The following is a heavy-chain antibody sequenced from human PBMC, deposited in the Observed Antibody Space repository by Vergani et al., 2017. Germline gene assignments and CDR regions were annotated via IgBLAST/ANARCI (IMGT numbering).Heavy chain of an antibody. J-gene: IGHJ4*02. CDR2: IFYSGTT. CDR3: ASMTTALLFGY. V-gene: IGHV4-30-4*08. D-gene: IGHD4-11*01. Sequence: QVQLQESGPGVVKPSQTLSLTCAVSGGSISSGDHCWTWIRQRPGKGLEWIGYIFYSGTTYDNPSLRSRLTISVDTSQNQFSLKLSSVTAADTAVYYCASMTTALLFGYWGQGTLVTVSS. CDR1: GGSISSGDHC.